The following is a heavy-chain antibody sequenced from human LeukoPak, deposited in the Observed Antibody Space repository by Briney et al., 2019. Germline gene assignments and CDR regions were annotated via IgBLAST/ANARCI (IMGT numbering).Heavy chain of an antibody. CDR2: IYYSGST. CDR1: GGSISSYY. V-gene: IGHV4-59*12. J-gene: IGHJ4*02. D-gene: IGHD5-24*01. CDR3: GRVSGGYNNE. Sequence: SETLSLTCTVSGGSISSYYWSWIRQPPGKGLEWIGYIYYSGSTYYNPSLKSRVTISVDTSKNQFSLKLSSVTAADTAVYYCGRVSGGYNNEWGQGTLVTVSS.